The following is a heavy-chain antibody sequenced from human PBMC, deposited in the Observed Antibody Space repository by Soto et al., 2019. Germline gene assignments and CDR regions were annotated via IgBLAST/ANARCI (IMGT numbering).Heavy chain of an antibody. CDR3: ARAGYSYGYFDY. Sequence: QVQLQESGPGLVKPSETLSLTCTVSGGSISSYYWSWIRQPPGKGLEWIGYIYYSGSTNYNPSLKSRVTISVDXSKNQFSLKLSSVTAADTAVYYCARAGYSYGYFDYWGQGTLVTVSS. V-gene: IGHV4-59*08. D-gene: IGHD5-18*01. CDR1: GGSISSYY. J-gene: IGHJ4*02. CDR2: IYYSGST.